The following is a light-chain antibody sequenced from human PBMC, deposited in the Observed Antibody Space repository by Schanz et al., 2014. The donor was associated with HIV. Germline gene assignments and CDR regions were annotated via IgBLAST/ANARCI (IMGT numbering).Light chain of an antibody. CDR3: AAWDDGLSGRV. V-gene: IGLV1-47*01. Sequence: QSVLSQPPSASGTPGQRVTISCSGSSSNVGTNYVFWYQQFPGTAPKLLIYRNNQRPSGVPDRFSASKSGTSASLAISGLRSDDEADYYCAAWDDGLSGRVFGGGTQLTVL. J-gene: IGLJ3*02. CDR1: SSNVGTNY. CDR2: RNN.